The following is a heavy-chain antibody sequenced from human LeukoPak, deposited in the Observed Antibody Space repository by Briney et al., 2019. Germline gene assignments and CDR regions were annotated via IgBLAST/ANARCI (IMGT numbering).Heavy chain of an antibody. Sequence: GGSLRLSCAASGFTFNDYAMSWVRQAPGKGLEWVASISGSDGNTYYADSMKGRFTISRDNSKNTVFLQMNSLRGEDTAVYYCARGLWLSLDYFDYWGQGTLVTVSS. CDR3: ARGLWLSLDYFDY. CDR2: ISGSDGNT. J-gene: IGHJ4*02. D-gene: IGHD5-18*01. V-gene: IGHV3-23*01. CDR1: GFTFNDYA.